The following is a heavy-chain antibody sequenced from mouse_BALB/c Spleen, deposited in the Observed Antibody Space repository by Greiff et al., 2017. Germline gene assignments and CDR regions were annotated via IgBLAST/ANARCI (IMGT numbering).Heavy chain of an antibody. V-gene: IGHV7-3*02. CDR2: IRNKANGYTT. CDR3: ARDKPIFDV. CDR1: GFTFTDYY. J-gene: IGHJ1*01. Sequence: EVQLVESGGGLVQPGGSLRLSCATSGFTFTDYYMSWVRQPPGKALEWLGFIRNKANGYTTEYSASVKGRFTISRDNSQSILYLQMNTLRAEDSATYYCARDKPIFDVWGAGTTVTVSS.